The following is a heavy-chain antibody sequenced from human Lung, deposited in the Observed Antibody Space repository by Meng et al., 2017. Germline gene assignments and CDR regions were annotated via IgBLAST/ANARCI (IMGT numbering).Heavy chain of an antibody. CDR3: ARGPTTMAHDFDY. V-gene: IGHV4-34*01. Sequence: QVQLQQWGAGLLKPSETLSLTGVVSGGSFSDYYWSWIRQPPGKGLEWIGEINHSGSPNYNPSLESRATISVDTSQNNLSLKLSSVTAADSAVYYCARGPTTMAHDFDYWGQGTLVTVSS. J-gene: IGHJ4*02. CDR1: GGSFSDYY. D-gene: IGHD4-11*01. CDR2: INHSGSP.